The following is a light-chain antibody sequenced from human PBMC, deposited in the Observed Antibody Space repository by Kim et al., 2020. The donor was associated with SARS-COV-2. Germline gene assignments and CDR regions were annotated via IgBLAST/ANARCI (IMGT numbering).Light chain of an antibody. CDR2: EVS. J-gene: IGLJ3*02. V-gene: IGLV2-8*01. CDR1: SSDVGRYNY. CDR3: GSYAGNNKWV. Sequence: QSALTQPPSASGSPGQSITISCTGTSSDVGRYNYVSWYQQYPGKAPKVMIIEVSKRPSGVPDRFSGSKSGNTASLTVSGLQAEDEADYYCGSYAGNNKWVFGGGTQLTVL.